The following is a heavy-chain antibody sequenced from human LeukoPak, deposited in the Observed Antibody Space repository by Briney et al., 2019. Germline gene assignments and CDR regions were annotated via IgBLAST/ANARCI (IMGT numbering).Heavy chain of an antibody. CDR1: GFTFSSYA. CDR2: ISGSGGST. Sequence: PGGSLRLSCAASGFTFSSYAMSWVRRAPGKGLEWVSAISGSGGSTYYADSVKGRFTISRDNAKNSLYLQMNSLRAEDTTVYYCARDSLTLYGDYKPSPVHWGQGTLVTVSS. V-gene: IGHV3-23*01. D-gene: IGHD4-17*01. CDR3: ARDSLTLYGDYKPSPVH. J-gene: IGHJ4*02.